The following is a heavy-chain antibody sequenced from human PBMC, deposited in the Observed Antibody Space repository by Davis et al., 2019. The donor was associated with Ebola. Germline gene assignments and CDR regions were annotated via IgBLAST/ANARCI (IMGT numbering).Heavy chain of an antibody. D-gene: IGHD1-1*01. CDR3: VREGYWNLDY. J-gene: IGHJ4*02. CDR2: LNGDGNQI. CDR1: GFTLTGRW. V-gene: IGHV3-74*01. Sequence: PGGSLRLSCVSSGFTLTGRWMHWVRQAPGKGLVWVSRLNGDGNQIHYADSVKGRFTISRDNAKDTVYLQMNGLRADDTAVYFCVREGYWNLDYWGQGTLVTVSS.